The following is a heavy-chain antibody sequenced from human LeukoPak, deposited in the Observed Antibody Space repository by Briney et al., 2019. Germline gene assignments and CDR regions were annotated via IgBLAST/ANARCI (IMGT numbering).Heavy chain of an antibody. D-gene: IGHD5-12*01. Sequence: ASVKVSCKASGYTFTSYGISWVRQAPGQGLEWMGWISAYNGNTNYAQKLQGRVPMTTDTSTSTAYMELRSLRSDDTAVYYCARRASGATTFDYWGQGTLVTVSS. J-gene: IGHJ4*02. CDR1: GYTFTSYG. V-gene: IGHV1-18*01. CDR2: ISAYNGNT. CDR3: ARRASGATTFDY.